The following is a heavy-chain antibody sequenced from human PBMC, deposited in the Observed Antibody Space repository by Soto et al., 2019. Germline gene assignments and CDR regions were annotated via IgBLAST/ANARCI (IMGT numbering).Heavy chain of an antibody. CDR2: INPNSGGT. D-gene: IGHD1-26*01. V-gene: IGHV1-2*02. CDR3: AREAIVAGATTGMDV. Sequence: ASVKVSCKASGYTFTGYYMHWVRQAPGQGLEWMGWINPNSGGTNHAQKFQGRVTMTRDTSISTAYMELSRLRSDDTAVYYCAREAIVAGATTGMDVWGQGTTVTVFS. CDR1: GYTFTGYY. J-gene: IGHJ6*02.